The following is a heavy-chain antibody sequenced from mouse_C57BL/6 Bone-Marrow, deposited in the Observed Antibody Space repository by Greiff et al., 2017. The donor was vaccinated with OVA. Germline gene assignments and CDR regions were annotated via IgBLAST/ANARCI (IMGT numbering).Heavy chain of an antibody. J-gene: IGHJ2*01. CDR1: GFTFNTYA. D-gene: IGHD2-5*01. Sequence: EVQGVESGGGLVQPKGSLKLSCAASGFTFNTYAMHWVRQAPGKGLEWVARIRSKSSNYATYYADSVKDRFTISRDDSQSMLYLQMNNLKTEDTAMYYCVRGGLYYSNFYYFDYWGQGTTLTVSS. CDR2: IRSKSSNYAT. CDR3: VRGGLYYSNFYYFDY. V-gene: IGHV10-3*01.